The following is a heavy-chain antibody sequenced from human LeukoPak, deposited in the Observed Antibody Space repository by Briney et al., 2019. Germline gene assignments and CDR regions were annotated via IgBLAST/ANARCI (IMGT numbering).Heavy chain of an antibody. CDR2: IYHSGST. J-gene: IGHJ3*02. Sequence: SETLSLTCTVSGYSISSGYYWGWIRQPPGKGLEWIGSIYHSGSTYYNPSLKGRVTISVDTSKNQFSLKLSSVTAADTAVYYCASAHISGSYWEDAFDIWGQGTMVTVSS. CDR3: ASAHISGSYWEDAFDI. D-gene: IGHD1-26*01. V-gene: IGHV4-38-2*02. CDR1: GYSISSGYY.